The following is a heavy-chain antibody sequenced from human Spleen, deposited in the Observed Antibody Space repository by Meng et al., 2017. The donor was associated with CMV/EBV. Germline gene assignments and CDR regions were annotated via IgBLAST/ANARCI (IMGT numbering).Heavy chain of an antibody. CDR3: ARDRGEDQLLFRYYHYYGMDV. D-gene: IGHD2-2*01. CDR2: ISSSSSYI. V-gene: IGHV3-21*01. J-gene: IGHJ6*02. Sequence: GESLKISCAASGFTFSSYSMNWVRQAPGKGLEWVSSISSSSSYIYYADSVKGRFTISRDNAKNSLYLQMNSLRAEDTAVYYCARDRGEDQLLFRYYHYYGMDVWGQGTTVTVSS. CDR1: GFTFSSYS.